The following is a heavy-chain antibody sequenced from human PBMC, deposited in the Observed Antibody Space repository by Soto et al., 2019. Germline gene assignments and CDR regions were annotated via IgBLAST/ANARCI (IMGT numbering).Heavy chain of an antibody. Sequence: SETLSLTCTVSGDSIISSNYYWAWIRQSPGKGLEWIGNMYYSGSTYYNLSLKSRVTMSVDTSKNQLSLKISSVTAADTSVYYCARIVVIPAAPDYYNYYGVDVWSQGTTVTVSS. J-gene: IGHJ6*02. D-gene: IGHD2-2*01. V-gene: IGHV4-39*01. CDR1: GDSIISSNYY. CDR3: ARIVVIPAAPDYYNYYGVDV. CDR2: MYYSGST.